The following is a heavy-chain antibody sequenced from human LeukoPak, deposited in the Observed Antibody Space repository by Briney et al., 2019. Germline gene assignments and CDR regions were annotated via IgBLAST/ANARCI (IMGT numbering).Heavy chain of an antibody. J-gene: IGHJ4*02. CDR1: GGSFSGYY. Sequence: RPSETLSLTCAVYGGSFSGYYWSWIRQPPGKGLEWIGEINHSGSTNYNPSLKSRVTISVDTSKNQFSLKLSSVTAADTAVYYCARDARYCSGGSDLCLGYWGQGTLVTVSS. D-gene: IGHD2-15*01. CDR3: ARDARYCSGGSDLCLGY. V-gene: IGHV4-34*01. CDR2: INHSGST.